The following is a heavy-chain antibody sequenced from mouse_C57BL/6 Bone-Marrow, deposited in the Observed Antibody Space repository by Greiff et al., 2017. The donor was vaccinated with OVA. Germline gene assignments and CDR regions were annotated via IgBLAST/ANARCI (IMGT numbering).Heavy chain of an antibody. CDR3: ARKGYGHYFDY. J-gene: IGHJ2*01. V-gene: IGHV1-72*01. Sequence: VQLQQPGAELVKPGASVKLSCKASGYTFTSYWVHWVKQRPGRGVEWIGRIDPNSGGTKYNEKFKSKATLTVDKPSSTAYMQLSSLTSEDSAVYYCARKGYGHYFDYWGQGTTLTVSS. CDR2: IDPNSGGT. CDR1: GYTFTSYW. D-gene: IGHD1-1*01.